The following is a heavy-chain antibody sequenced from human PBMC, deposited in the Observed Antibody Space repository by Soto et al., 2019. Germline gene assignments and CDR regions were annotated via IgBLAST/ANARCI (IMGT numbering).Heavy chain of an antibody. J-gene: IGHJ3*02. CDR3: ARVSGNDAFDI. D-gene: IGHD3-22*01. V-gene: IGHV4-4*02. CDR2: IYHSGST. Sequence: SETLSLTCAVSGGSISSSNWWSWVRQPPRKGLEWIGEIYHSGSTNYNPSLKSRVTISVDKSKNQFSLKLRSVTAADTALYYCARVSGNDAFDIWGQGTMVTVS. CDR1: GGSISSSNW.